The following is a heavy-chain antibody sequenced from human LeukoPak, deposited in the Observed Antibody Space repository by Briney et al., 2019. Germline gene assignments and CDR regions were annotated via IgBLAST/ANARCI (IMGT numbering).Heavy chain of an antibody. Sequence: GGSLRLSCAASGFTFSSYAMHWVRQAPGKGLEWVAVISYDGSNKYYADSVKGRFTISRDNSKNTLYLQMNSLRAEDTAVYYCARANNPLSYSPIVVVVAAARVAFDIWGQGTMVTVSS. CDR2: ISYDGSNK. CDR3: ARANNPLSYSPIVVVVAAARVAFDI. V-gene: IGHV3-30-3*01. J-gene: IGHJ3*02. CDR1: GFTFSSYA. D-gene: IGHD2-15*01.